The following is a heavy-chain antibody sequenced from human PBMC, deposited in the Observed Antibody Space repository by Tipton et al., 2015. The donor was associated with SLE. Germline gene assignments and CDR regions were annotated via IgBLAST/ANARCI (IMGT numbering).Heavy chain of an antibody. CDR1: GFTFSSYG. CDR3: ARDLGYGDPYYCDY. CDR2: IRYDGSNK. J-gene: IGHJ4*02. D-gene: IGHD4-17*01. V-gene: IGHV3-30*02. Sequence: QLVQSGRGVVQPGGSLRLSCAASGFTFSSYGMHWVRQAPGKGLEWVAFIRYDGSNKYYADSVKGRFTISRDNAKNSLYLQMNSLRAEDTAVYYCARDLGYGDPYYCDYWGQGTLVTVSS.